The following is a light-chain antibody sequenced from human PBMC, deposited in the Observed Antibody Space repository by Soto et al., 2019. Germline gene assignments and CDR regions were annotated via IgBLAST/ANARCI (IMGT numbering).Light chain of an antibody. CDR1: QVISTS. J-gene: IGKJ1*01. V-gene: IGKV1-9*01. CDR3: QHYNSYSEA. CDR2: AAS. Sequence: DIQLTQSPSFLSPSIGESVTITCRASQVISTSLAWYQVKPGKAPKLLIYAASTLESGVPSRFSASGSGTEFTLTISSLQPDDFATYYCQHYNSYSEAFGQGTKVDIK.